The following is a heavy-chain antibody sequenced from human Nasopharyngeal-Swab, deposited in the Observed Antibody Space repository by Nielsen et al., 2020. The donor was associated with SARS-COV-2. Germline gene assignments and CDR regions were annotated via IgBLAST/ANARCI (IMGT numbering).Heavy chain of an antibody. D-gene: IGHD6-19*01. CDR3: AKDFSTGASGCLFD. CDR2: IKQDGSEK. CDR1: AFTFSGYW. V-gene: IGHV3-7*01. J-gene: IGHJ4*02. Sequence: GESLKISCAASAFTFSGYWMNWVRQAPGKGLEWVASIKQDGSEKYYVDSVKGRFTISRDNAKNSLYLQMSSLRAEDTAVYHCAKDFSTGASGCLFDWGQGTLVTVSS.